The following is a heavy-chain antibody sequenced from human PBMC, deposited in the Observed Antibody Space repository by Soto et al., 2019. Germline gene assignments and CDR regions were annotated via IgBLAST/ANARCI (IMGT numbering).Heavy chain of an antibody. J-gene: IGHJ2*01. CDR1: GYTFTSYG. CDR3: ARAVAAAGTYYWYFDL. V-gene: IGHV1-18*04. D-gene: IGHD6-25*01. CDR2: ISDYNGNT. Sequence: QVQLVQSGAEVKKPGASVKVSCKASGYTFTSYGITWVRQAPGQGLEWMGWISDYNGNTHYAQKLQGRVTMTTDTSTNTAYMELRSLRSDDTAVYYCARAVAAAGTYYWYFDLWGRGTLVTVSS.